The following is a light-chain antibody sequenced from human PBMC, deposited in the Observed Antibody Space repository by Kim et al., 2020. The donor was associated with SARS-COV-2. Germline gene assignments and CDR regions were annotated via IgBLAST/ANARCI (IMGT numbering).Light chain of an antibody. J-gene: IGLJ2*01. Sequence: QLVLTQPPSASGTPGQRVTISCSGSSSNIGSNYVYWYQQLPGTAPKLLIYSNNQRPSGVPDRFSGSKSVTSASLAISGLRSEDEADYYCAAWDDSLSAHVVFGGGTQLTVL. V-gene: IGLV1-47*02. CDR2: SNN. CDR3: AAWDDSLSAHVV. CDR1: SSNIGSNY.